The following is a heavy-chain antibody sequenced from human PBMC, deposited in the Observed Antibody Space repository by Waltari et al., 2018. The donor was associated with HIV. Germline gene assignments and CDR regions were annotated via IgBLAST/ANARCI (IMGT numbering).Heavy chain of an antibody. CDR2: ISSGERTI. V-gene: IGHV3-48*01. CDR3: ARGDIPYYYGMDV. J-gene: IGHJ6*02. D-gene: IGHD2-21*01. CDR1: GFNFGAYS. Sequence: EAQLVGSGGGLVHPGGSLRLSGVASGFNFGAYSMNWVREAPGKWLEWISYISSGERTIHYADSVRVRFTLSRDSARNSLYLQMNSLRPEDTAVYYCARGDIPYYYGMDVWGQGTTVTVS.